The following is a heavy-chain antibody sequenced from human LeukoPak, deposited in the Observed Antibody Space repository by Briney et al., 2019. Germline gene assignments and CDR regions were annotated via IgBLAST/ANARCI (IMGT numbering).Heavy chain of an antibody. CDR1: GGTFSSYA. Sequence: SVKVSCKASGGTFSSYAISWVRQAPRQGLEWMGGIIPIFGTANYAQKFQGRVTITADESTSTAYMELSSLRSVDTAVYYCALSSSTSFRYSPWGQGTLVTVSS. J-gene: IGHJ5*02. D-gene: IGHD2-2*01. V-gene: IGHV1-69*13. CDR2: IIPIFGTA. CDR3: ALSSSTSFRYSP.